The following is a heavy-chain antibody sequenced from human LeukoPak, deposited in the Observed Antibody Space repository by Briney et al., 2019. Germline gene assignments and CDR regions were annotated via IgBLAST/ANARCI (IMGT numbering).Heavy chain of an antibody. CDR1: GYILTDYY. CDR2: MNPNSGNT. D-gene: IGHD1-1*01. V-gene: IGHV1-8*02. CDR3: ARDRNDFAFDI. J-gene: IGHJ3*02. Sequence: VASVKVSCKASGYILTDYYIHWVRQATGQGLEWMGWMNPNSGNTGYAQKFQGRVTMTRNTSISTAYMELSSLRSDDTAVYYCARDRNDFAFDIWGQGTMVTVSS.